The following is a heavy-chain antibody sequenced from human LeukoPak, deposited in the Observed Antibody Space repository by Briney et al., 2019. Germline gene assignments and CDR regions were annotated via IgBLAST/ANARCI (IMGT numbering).Heavy chain of an antibody. D-gene: IGHD5-24*01. J-gene: IGHJ4*02. V-gene: IGHV3-53*01. CDR1: EFTFSSNY. CDR2: IFSNGDT. CDR3: TRGQMNY. Sequence: SGGSLRLSCTASEFTFSSNYMPLFRQFPGKGLEWVSLIFSNGDTHYADSVKGRFTISRDTSKNTVSLQMNSLRVEDTAMYYCTRGQMNYWGQGTLVTVSS.